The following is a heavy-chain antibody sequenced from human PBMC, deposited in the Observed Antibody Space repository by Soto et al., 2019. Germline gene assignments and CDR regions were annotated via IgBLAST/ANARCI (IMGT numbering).Heavy chain of an antibody. CDR2: ISDSGGST. D-gene: IGHD3-10*01. CDR3: AKALNREFSDFDS. J-gene: IGHJ4*02. CDR1: GFTFSSNA. V-gene: IGHV3-23*01. Sequence: PGGSLRLSCAASGFTFSSNAMTWVRQAPGKGLEWVSAISDSGGSTYYADSMKGRFTISRDNSKNTLYLQMNSLRAEDTAVYYCAKALNREFSDFDSWGQGTQVTVSS.